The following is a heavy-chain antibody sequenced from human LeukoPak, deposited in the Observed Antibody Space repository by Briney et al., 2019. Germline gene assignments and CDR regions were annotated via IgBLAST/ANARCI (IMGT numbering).Heavy chain of an antibody. Sequence: GASVKVSCKASGYTFTSYYMHWVRQAPGKGLEWMRGFDPENGETIYAQKFQGRVTMTEDTSTDTAYMELSSLRSEDTAMYYCASTYYDILTGYKWYFDLWGRGTLVTVSS. CDR3: ASTYYDILTGYKWYFDL. D-gene: IGHD3-9*01. J-gene: IGHJ2*01. V-gene: IGHV1-24*01. CDR2: FDPENGET. CDR1: GYTFTSYY.